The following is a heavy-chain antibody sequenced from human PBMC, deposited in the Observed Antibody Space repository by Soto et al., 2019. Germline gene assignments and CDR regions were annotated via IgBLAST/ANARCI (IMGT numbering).Heavy chain of an antibody. CDR3: ARDVRDPYYCGMDV. J-gene: IGHJ6*02. CDR1: GGSISSGGYY. CDR2: IYYSGST. V-gene: IGHV4-31*03. Sequence: QGQLQESGPGLVKPSQTLSLTCTVSGGSISSGGYYWSWIRQHPGKGLEWIGYIYYSGSTYYNPSLKSRVTIAVDTSKNQFSLKLSSVTAADTAVYYCARDVRDPYYCGMDVWGQGTTVTVSS.